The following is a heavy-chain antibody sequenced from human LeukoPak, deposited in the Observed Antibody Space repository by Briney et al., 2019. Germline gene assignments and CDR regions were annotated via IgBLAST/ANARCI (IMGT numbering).Heavy chain of an antibody. V-gene: IGHV3-23*01. J-gene: IGHJ4*02. CDR3: AKLTYYYDSSGYYS. Sequence: GGSLRLSCAASGFTFSSYAMSWVRQAPGKGLEWASAISGSGGSTYYADSVKGRFTISRDNSKNTLYLQMNSLRAEDTAVYYCAKLTYYYDSSGYYSWGQGTLVTVSS. CDR1: GFTFSSYA. CDR2: ISGSGGST. D-gene: IGHD3-22*01.